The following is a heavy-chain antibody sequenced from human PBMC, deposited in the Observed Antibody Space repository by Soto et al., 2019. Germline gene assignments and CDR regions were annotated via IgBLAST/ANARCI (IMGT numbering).Heavy chain of an antibody. CDR1: GFTFSDYY. CDR3: ARGAPSGSPTRGWVDP. CDR2: ISSSSSYT. J-gene: IGHJ5*02. Sequence: GSLRLSCAAFGFTFSDYYMSWIRQAPGKGLEWVSYISSSSSYTNYADSVKGRFTISRDNAKNSLYLQMNSLRAEDTAVYYCARGAPSGSPTRGWVDPWGQGSLGTVS. D-gene: IGHD1-26*01. V-gene: IGHV3-11*06.